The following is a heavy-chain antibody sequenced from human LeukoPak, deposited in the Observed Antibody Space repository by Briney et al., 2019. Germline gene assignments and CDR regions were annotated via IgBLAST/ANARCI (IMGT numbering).Heavy chain of an antibody. CDR2: MNPNSGNT. D-gene: IGHD3-22*01. CDR1: GGTFSSYA. J-gene: IGHJ4*02. Sequence: ASVKVSCKASGGTFSSYAISWVRQATGQGLEWMGWMNPNSGNTGYAQKFQGRVTMTRNTSISTAYMELSSLRSEDTAVYYCARVKSWSYDSSGYSDYWGQGTLVTVSS. V-gene: IGHV1-8*02. CDR3: ARVKSWSYDSSGYSDY.